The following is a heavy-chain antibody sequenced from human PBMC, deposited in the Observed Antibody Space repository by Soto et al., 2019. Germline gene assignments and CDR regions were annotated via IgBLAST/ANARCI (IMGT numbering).Heavy chain of an antibody. D-gene: IGHD5-12*01. V-gene: IGHV1-18*01. CDR2: ISGNNGNT. CDR3: ARDPGAKRGYDYSYYYYGLDV. J-gene: IGHJ6*02. Sequence: QVQLVQSGAEVKKPGASVKVSCKASGYTFSTFGISWVRQAPGQGPEWMGWISGNNGNTNYAEKVQGGVAMSTDTSARTAYMELRRLRSVDTAVYYCARDPGAKRGYDYSYYYYGLDVWGQGTTVTVSS. CDR1: GYTFSTFG.